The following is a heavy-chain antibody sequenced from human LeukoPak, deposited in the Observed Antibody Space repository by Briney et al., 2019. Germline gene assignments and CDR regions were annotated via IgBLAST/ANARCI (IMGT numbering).Heavy chain of an antibody. CDR2: INHSGST. J-gene: IGHJ4*02. CDR3: AANSSWYDY. Sequence: SETLSLTCAAYGGSFSGYYWSWIRQPPGKGLEWIGEINHSGSTNYNPSLKSRVTISVDTSKNQFSLKLSSVTAADTAVYYCAANSSWYDYWGQGTLVTVSS. CDR1: GGSFSGYY. D-gene: IGHD6-13*01. V-gene: IGHV4-34*01.